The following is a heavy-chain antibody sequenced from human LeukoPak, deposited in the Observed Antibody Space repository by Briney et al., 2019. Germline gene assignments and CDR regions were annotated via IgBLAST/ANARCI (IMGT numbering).Heavy chain of an antibody. V-gene: IGHV3-20*04. CDR3: ARDGLRRPPTPYCGGDCPIDS. Sequence: GGPLRLSCAASGFTFDDYAMSWVRQAPGKGLEWVSGLNWNGDRTGCADSVKGRFTISRDNAKNSLYLQMNGLRAEDTALYYCARDGLRRPPTPYCGGDCPIDSWGQGTLVIVSS. J-gene: IGHJ4*02. D-gene: IGHD2-21*02. CDR2: LNWNGDRT. CDR1: GFTFDDYA.